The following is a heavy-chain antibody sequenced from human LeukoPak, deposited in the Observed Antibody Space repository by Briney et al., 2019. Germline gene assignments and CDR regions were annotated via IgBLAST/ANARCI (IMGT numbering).Heavy chain of an antibody. CDR2: LSGDGSST. J-gene: IGHJ4*02. V-gene: IGHV3-74*03. CDR1: GFTFSTYW. Sequence: GGSLRLSCVASGFTFSTYWMHWVRQAPGKGLLWVSRLSGDGSSTAYADSLKGRFTISSDNAKHTPYLQMNSLRAEDTAVYFCARASTTVPNLLDNWGQGTLVTVSS. D-gene: IGHD4-17*01. CDR3: ARASTTVPNLLDN.